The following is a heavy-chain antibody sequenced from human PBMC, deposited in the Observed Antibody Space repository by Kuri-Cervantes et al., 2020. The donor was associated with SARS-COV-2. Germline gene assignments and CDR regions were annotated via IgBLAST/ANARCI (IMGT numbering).Heavy chain of an antibody. J-gene: IGHJ6*02. CDR1: GFTFRSYS. D-gene: IGHD3-3*01. V-gene: IGHV3-21*01. Sequence: GGSLRLSCGASGFTFRSYSMNWVRQAPGKGLEWVSSISGSGSYIYYADTVKGRFTFSRDNAKNSLYLQMNSLRAEDTAVYYCARARTTSYYDFWSGYYFHYYYGMDVWGQGTTVTVSS. CDR3: ARARTTSYYDFWSGYYFHYYYGMDV. CDR2: ISGSGSYI.